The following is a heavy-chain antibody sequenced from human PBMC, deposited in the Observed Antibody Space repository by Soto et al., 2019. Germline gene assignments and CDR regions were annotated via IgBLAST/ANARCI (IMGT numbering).Heavy chain of an antibody. D-gene: IGHD6-6*01. V-gene: IGHV4-30-4*01. CDR1: GGSIRSGYYY. CDR2: IYHSGST. CDR3: ARERPDGARLDP. J-gene: IGHJ5*02. Sequence: SETLSLTCTVSGGSIRSGYYYWSWIRKPPGKGLEWIGYIYHSGSTYYNPSLKSRVTISVDTSKNQFSLKLSSVTAADTAVYYCARERPDGARLDPWGQGTLVTVSS.